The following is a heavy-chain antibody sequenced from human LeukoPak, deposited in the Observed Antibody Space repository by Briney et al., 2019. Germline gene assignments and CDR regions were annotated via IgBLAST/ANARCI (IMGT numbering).Heavy chain of an antibody. CDR1: GYTFTTYA. D-gene: IGHD1-1*01. Sequence: GASVKVSCKASGYTFTTYAMNWVRQAPGQGLEWMGWINTNTGNPTYARGFTGRFVFSLDTSVSTAYLQINSLRAEDTAVYYCARGTPTPGVDYWGQGTQVTVSS. CDR2: INTNTGNP. V-gene: IGHV7-4-1*02. CDR3: ARGTPTPGVDY. J-gene: IGHJ4*02.